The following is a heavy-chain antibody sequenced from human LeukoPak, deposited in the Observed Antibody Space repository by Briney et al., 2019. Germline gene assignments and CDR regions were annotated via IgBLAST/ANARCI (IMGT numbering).Heavy chain of an antibody. Sequence: GGSLRLSCAASGFTFSSYSMMWVRQAPGKGLEWVSYISSSSTTIHYADSVKGRFTISRDNAKNSLYLQMNSLRAEDTAVYYCARALVNFDWLLSKNYYYMDVWGKGTTVTISS. CDR2: ISSSSTTI. CDR1: GFTFSSYS. D-gene: IGHD3-9*01. J-gene: IGHJ6*03. V-gene: IGHV3-48*04. CDR3: ARALVNFDWLLSKNYYYMDV.